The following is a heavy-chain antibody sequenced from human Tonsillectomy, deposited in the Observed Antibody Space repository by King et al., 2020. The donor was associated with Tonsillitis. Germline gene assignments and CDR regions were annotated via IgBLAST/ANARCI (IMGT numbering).Heavy chain of an antibody. D-gene: IGHD3-10*01. CDR2: ISSNSYI. V-gene: IGHV3-21*01. Sequence: VQLVESGGGLVKPGGSLRLSCAASGFTFSNYSMNWVRQAPGKGLEWVSSISSNSYIYYADSVKGRFTISRDNAKNSLYLQMNSLRAEDTAVYYCARGSSGMDVWGQGTTVTVSS. J-gene: IGHJ6*02. CDR1: GFTFSNYS. CDR3: ARGSSGMDV.